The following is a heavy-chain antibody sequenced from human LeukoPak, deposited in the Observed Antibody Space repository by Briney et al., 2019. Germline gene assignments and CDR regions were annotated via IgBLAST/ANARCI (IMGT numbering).Heavy chain of an antibody. CDR3: ARGGASDWELPPDY. Sequence: SETLSLTCTVSGGSISSYYWSWIRQPAGKGLEWIGRIYTSGSTNYNPSLKSRVTMSVDTSKNQFSLKLSSVTAADTAVYYCARGGASDWELPPDYWGQGTLVTVSS. V-gene: IGHV4-4*07. J-gene: IGHJ4*02. CDR2: IYTSGST. D-gene: IGHD1-26*01. CDR1: GGSISSYY.